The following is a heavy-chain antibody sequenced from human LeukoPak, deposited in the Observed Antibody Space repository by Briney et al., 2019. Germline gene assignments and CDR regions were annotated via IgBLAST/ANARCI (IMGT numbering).Heavy chain of an antibody. D-gene: IGHD2-21*02. CDR2: VYHSGST. J-gene: IGHJ4*02. CDR1: AYSLSSGYY. CDR3: ARDLFGMVVTGSYFDY. V-gene: IGHV4-38-2*02. Sequence: SETLSLTCTVSAYSLSSGYYWGWIRQTPGKGLEWIGSVYHSGSTYYNPSLKSRLTISVDTSKNQFSLKLNSVTAADTAIYYCARDLFGMVVTGSYFDYWGQGTLVTVSS.